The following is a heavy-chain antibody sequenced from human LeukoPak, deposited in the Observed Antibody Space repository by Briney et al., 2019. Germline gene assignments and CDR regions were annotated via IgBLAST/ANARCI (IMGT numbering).Heavy chain of an antibody. Sequence: AASVKVSCKASGGTFSSYAISWVRQAPGQGLEWMGGIIPIFGTANYAQKPQGRVTMTTDTSTSTAYMELRSLRSDDTAVYYCARDQYGRSYESSDYYHGSDYWGQGTLVTVSS. J-gene: IGHJ4*02. V-gene: IGHV1-69*05. CDR3: ARDQYGRSYESSDYYHGSDY. CDR2: IIPIFGTA. CDR1: GGTFSSYA. D-gene: IGHD3-22*01.